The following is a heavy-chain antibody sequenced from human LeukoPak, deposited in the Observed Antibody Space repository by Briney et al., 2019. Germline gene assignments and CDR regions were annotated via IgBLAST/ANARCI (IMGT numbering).Heavy chain of an antibody. CDR2: IYYSGST. V-gene: IGHV4-59*06. CDR3: ARESDPRRGYSYGPLTYYFDY. J-gene: IGHJ4*02. D-gene: IGHD5-18*01. CDR1: GGSISSYY. Sequence: PSETLSLTCTASGGSISSYYWSWIRQPPGKGLEWIGYIYYSGSTYYNPSLKSRVTISVDTSKNQFSLKLSSVTAADTAVYYCARESDPRRGYSYGPLTYYFDYWGQGTLVTVSS.